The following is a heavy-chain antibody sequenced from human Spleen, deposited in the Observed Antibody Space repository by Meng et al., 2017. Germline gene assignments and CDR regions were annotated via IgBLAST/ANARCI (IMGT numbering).Heavy chain of an antibody. D-gene: IGHD4-11*01. V-gene: IGHV4-34*01. CDR3: ARGPTTMAHDFDY. CDR2: INHSGST. CDR1: GGSFSGYY. Sequence: HGQLHQWCAGLVKPSETLSPTCAVYGGSFSGYYWSWIRQPPGKGLEWIGEINHSGSTNYNPSLKSRVTISIDTSKNQFSLKLSSVTAADSAVYYCARGPTTMAHDFDYWGQGTLVTVSS. J-gene: IGHJ4*02.